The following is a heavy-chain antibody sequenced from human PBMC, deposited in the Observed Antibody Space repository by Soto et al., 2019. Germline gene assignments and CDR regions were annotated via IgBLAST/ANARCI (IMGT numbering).Heavy chain of an antibody. CDR1: GGSISSYY. CDR2: IYYSGIT. V-gene: IGHV4-59*01. J-gene: IGHJ6*02. CDR3: AREARRATVVTGPWYYYYYGMDV. D-gene: IGHD2-15*01. Sequence: SETLSLTCTVSGGSISSYYWSWIRQPPGKGLEWIGYIYYSGITNYNPSLKSRVAISVDTSKNQFSLKLSSVTAADTAVYYCAREARRATVVTGPWYYYYYGMDVWGQGTTVTVSS.